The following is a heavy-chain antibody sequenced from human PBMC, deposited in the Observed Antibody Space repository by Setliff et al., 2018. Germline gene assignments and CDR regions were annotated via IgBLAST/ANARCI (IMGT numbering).Heavy chain of an antibody. CDR3: VRARTTNYDFWSGLNAFDI. CDR2: IKQDGSDK. Sequence: PWGSLRLSCAASGFTFSSYWMSWVRQAPGKGLEWVANIKQDGSDKYYVDSVKGRFTISRDNAKNSLSLQMNSLRAEDTAVYYCVRARTTNYDFWSGLNAFDIWGQGTMVTVSS. J-gene: IGHJ3*02. CDR1: GFTFSSYW. D-gene: IGHD3-3*01. V-gene: IGHV3-7*03.